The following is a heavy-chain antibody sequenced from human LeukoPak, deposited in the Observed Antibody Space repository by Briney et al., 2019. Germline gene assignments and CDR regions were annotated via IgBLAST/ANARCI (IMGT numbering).Heavy chain of an antibody. CDR1: NGSFNEYY. J-gene: IGHJ4*02. CDR2: IHHSGST. Sequence: SETLSLTCAVYNGSFNEYYWSWIRQPPGKGLEWIGEIHHSGSTNYNPSLKSRVTISVDTSKNQFSLKLSSVTAADTAVYYCARSRGWLQSHPLGYWGQGTLVTVSS. D-gene: IGHD5-24*01. CDR3: ARSRGWLQSHPLGY. V-gene: IGHV4-34*01.